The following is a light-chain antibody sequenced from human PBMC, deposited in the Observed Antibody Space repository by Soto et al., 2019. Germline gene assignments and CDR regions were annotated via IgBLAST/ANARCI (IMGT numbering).Light chain of an antibody. V-gene: IGKV1-39*01. J-gene: IGKJ5*01. Sequence: EIQMTQSPSSVSGSVGDRVTITCRASQSISTYLNWYQHRPGKAPKLLIYGASSLQSGVPSRFSGSGSGTDFTLTISSLQREDFAPYYCQQSYRSPITFGQGTRLEIK. CDR2: GAS. CDR1: QSISTY. CDR3: QQSYRSPIT.